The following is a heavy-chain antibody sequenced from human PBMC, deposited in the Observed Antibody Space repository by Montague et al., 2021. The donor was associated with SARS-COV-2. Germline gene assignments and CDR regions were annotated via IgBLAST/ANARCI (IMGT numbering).Heavy chain of an antibody. V-gene: IGHV4-59*12. CDR2: INYSGTS. J-gene: IGHJ4*02. CDR1: DDSISGYY. Sequence: SETLSLTCSINDDSISGYYWAWIRQPPGKGLEWIGFINYSGTSTYSPSLKSRVTITIDTSKKEFSLRLTSLTPADTAMYFCARESSFVIPGRFESWGQGSQVTVSS. D-gene: IGHD3-16*02. CDR3: ARESSFVIPGRFES.